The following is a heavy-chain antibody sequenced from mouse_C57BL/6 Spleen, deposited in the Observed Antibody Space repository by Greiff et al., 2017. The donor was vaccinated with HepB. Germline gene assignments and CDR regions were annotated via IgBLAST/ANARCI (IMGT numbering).Heavy chain of an antibody. D-gene: IGHD2-10*02. CDR3: ARVYGNYGYFDV. CDR1: GYAFSSYW. CDR2: IYPGDGDT. J-gene: IGHJ1*03. V-gene: IGHV1-80*01. Sequence: QVQLKQSGAELVKPGASVKISCKASGYAFSSYWMNWVKQRPGKGLEWIGQIYPGDGDTNYNGKFKGKATLTADKSSSTAYMQLSSLTSEDSAVYFWARVYGNYGYFDVWGTGTTVTVSS.